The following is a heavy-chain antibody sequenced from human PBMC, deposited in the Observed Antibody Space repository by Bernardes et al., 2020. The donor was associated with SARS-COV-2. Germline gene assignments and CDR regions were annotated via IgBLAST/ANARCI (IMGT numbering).Heavy chain of an antibody. V-gene: IGHV3-21*04. Sequence: GGSLRLSCAASGFTFSRYTMNWVRQAPGKGLEWVSSITTSSNYIYYTDSEKGRFSISRDNAKNSLFLQMNSLRAEVTAIYYCARDDGSYYDSSGFDYWGQGTLVTVSS. CDR3: ARDDGSYYDSSGFDY. CDR2: ITTSSNYI. J-gene: IGHJ4*02. CDR1: GFTFSRYT. D-gene: IGHD3-22*01.